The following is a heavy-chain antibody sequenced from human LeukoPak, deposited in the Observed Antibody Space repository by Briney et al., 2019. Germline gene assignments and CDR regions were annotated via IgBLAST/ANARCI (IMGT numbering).Heavy chain of an antibody. V-gene: IGHV3-21*01. CDR3: ARDTYYYDSSGYNY. Sequence: GGSLRLSCAASGFTFSSYSMNWVRQAPGKGLEWVSSISSSSSYIYYADSVKGQFTISRDNAKNSLYLQMNSLRAEDTAVYYCARDTYYYDSSGYNYWGQGTLVTVSS. D-gene: IGHD3-22*01. CDR1: GFTFSSYS. CDR2: ISSSSSYI. J-gene: IGHJ4*02.